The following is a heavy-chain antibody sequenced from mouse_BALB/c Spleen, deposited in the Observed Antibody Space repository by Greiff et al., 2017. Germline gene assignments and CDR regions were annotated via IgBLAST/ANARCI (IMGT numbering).Heavy chain of an antibody. CDR3: ARRGGRSYLFAY. J-gene: IGHJ3*01. Sequence: VQLKESGPELVKPGASVKISCKASGYTFTAYTMHWVKQSHGKSFEWIGYINPYNGGTDYNQKFKSKATLTVDNSTSKAYMELRSLTTEDSAVYYGARRGGRSYLFAYWGQGTLVTVSA. CDR2: INPYNGGT. CDR1: GYTFTAYT. V-gene: IGHV1S29*02. D-gene: IGHD1-1*01.